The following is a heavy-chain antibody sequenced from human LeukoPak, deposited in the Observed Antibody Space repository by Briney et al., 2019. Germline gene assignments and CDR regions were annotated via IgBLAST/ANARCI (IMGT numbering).Heavy chain of an antibody. CDR2: IYWNDDK. V-gene: IGHV2-5*01. D-gene: IGHD3-22*01. Sequence: SGPTLVNPTHTLTLTCTFSGFSLSTSGVGVGWIRQPPGKALEWLALIYWNDDKRYSPSLKSRLTITKDTSKNQVVLTMTNMDPVDTATYYCAHRLDEATYYYDSSGYSNWFDPWGQGTLVTVSS. J-gene: IGHJ5*02. CDR1: GFSLSTSGVG. CDR3: AHRLDEATYYYDSSGYSNWFDP.